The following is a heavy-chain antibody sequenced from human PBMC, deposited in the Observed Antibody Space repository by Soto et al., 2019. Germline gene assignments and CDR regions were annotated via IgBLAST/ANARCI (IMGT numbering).Heavy chain of an antibody. Sequence: PGGSLRLSCAASGFTFSSYGMHWVRQAPGKGLEWVAVISYDGSNKYYADSVKGRFTISRDNSKNTLYLQMNSLRAEDTAVYYCAKDITPRLKPAAFLFDYWGQGTLVTVSS. V-gene: IGHV3-30*18. CDR3: AKDITPRLKPAAFLFDY. J-gene: IGHJ4*02. CDR1: GFTFSSYG. CDR2: ISYDGSNK. D-gene: IGHD2-2*01.